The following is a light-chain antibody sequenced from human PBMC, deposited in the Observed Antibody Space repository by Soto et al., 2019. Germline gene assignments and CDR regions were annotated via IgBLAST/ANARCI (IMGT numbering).Light chain of an antibody. CDR2: NDN. CDR3: ATWDVSLNGRV. V-gene: IGLV1-44*01. Sequence: QSVLTQPPSTSGTPGQRVTISCSGSSSNIGSKTLNWFRQVPGTAPKLLIYNDNQRPSGVPDRFSGSKSGTSASLAISGLQSEDEGDYYCATWDVSLNGRVFGGGTKLTVL. J-gene: IGLJ3*02. CDR1: SSNIGSKT.